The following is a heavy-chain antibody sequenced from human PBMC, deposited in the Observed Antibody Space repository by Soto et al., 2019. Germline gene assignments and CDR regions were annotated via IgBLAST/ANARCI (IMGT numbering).Heavy chain of an antibody. V-gene: IGHV1-8*01. CDR2: MNPNSGNT. D-gene: IGHD2-2*01. J-gene: IGHJ4*02. CDR3: ARAPGYCISTSCYVDY. CDR1: GYTFTSYD. Sequence: QVQLVQSGAEVKKPGASVKVSCKASGYTFTSYDINWVRQATGQGLEWMGWMNPNSGNTGYAQKFQGRVTMTRNTSISTAYMELSSLRSEDTAVYYCARAPGYCISTSCYVDYWGQGTLVTVSS.